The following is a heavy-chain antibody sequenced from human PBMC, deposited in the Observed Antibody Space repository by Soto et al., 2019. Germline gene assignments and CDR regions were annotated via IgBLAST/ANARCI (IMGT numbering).Heavy chain of an antibody. V-gene: IGHV3-30*18. CDR2: ISYDGSNK. CDR1: GFTFSSYG. J-gene: IGHJ5*02. CDR3: AKSSGGQYAKQNWFDP. D-gene: IGHD6-6*01. Sequence: GGSLRLSCAASGFTFSSYGMHWVRQAPGKGLEWVAVISYDGSNKYYADSVKGRFTISRDNSKNTLYLQMNSLRAEDTAVYYCAKSSGGQYAKQNWFDPWGQGTLVTVSS.